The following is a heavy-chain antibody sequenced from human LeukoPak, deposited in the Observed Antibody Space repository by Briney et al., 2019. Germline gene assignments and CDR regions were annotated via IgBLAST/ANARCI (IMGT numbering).Heavy chain of an antibody. CDR2: IFYTGFT. Sequence: PSETLSLTCTVSDGSISDSYWSWIRQSPGKGLEWIGYIFYTGFTHYNPSLESRVTISVDTSKKQFSLRLKSVTAADTAVYYCARGPGPGLRYFDWLLIDYYYYYMDVWGKGTTVTISS. J-gene: IGHJ6*03. CDR1: DGSISDSY. D-gene: IGHD3-9*01. CDR3: ARGPGPGLRYFDWLLIDYYYYYMDV. V-gene: IGHV4-59*01.